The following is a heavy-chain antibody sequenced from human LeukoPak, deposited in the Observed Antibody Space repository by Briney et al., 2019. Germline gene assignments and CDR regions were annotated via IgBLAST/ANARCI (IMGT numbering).Heavy chain of an antibody. J-gene: IGHJ4*02. V-gene: IGHV4-34*01. CDR2: INHSGST. D-gene: IGHD6-19*01. Sequence: SETLSLTCAVYGGSFSGYYWSWIRQPPGKGLEWIGEINHSGSTNYNPSLNSRVTISVDTSKNQFSLKLSSVTAADTAVYYCARGQVAAPPYWGQGTLVTVSS. CDR3: ARGQVAAPPY. CDR1: GGSFSGYY.